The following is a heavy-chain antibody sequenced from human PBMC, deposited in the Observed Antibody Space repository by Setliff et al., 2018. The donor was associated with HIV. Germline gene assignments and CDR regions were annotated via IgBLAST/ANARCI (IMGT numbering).Heavy chain of an antibody. Sequence: SETLSLTCTVSGGSISSGSYYWSWIRQPAGKGLEWIGHIYTSGSTNYNPSLKSRVTISVDTSKNQVSLRLRSVTAADTAVYYCARETQQSYNIVTGYNYYYGIDVWGQGTTVTVSS. CDR1: GGSISSGSYY. V-gene: IGHV4-61*09. CDR2: IYTSGST. D-gene: IGHD3-9*01. J-gene: IGHJ6*02. CDR3: ARETQQSYNIVTGYNYYYGIDV.